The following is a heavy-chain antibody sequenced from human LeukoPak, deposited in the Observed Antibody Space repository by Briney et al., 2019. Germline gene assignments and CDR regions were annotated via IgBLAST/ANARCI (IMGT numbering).Heavy chain of an antibody. J-gene: IGHJ5*02. CDR1: GGSISSSSYY. CDR2: INHSGST. CDR3: ARRTGGGSGSLQLTPRFDP. V-gene: IGHV4-39*07. Sequence: TSETLSLTCTVSGGSISSSSYYWGWIRQPPGKGLEWIGEINHSGSTNYNPSLKSRVTISVDTSKNQFSLKLSSVTAADTAVYYCARRTGGGSGSLQLTPRFDPWGQGTLVTVSS. D-gene: IGHD3-10*01.